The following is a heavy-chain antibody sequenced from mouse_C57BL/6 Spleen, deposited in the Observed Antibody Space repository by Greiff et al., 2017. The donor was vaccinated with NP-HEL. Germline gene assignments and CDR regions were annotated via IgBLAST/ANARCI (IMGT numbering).Heavy chain of an antibody. Sequence: QVQLKESGAELVRPGASVKLSCKASGYTFTDYYINWVKQRPGQGLEWIARIYPGSGNTYYNEKFKGKATLTAEKSSSTAYMQLSSLTSEDSAVYFCARGGGYGNYRYFDYWGQGTTLTVSS. CDR1: GYTFTDYY. V-gene: IGHV1-76*01. D-gene: IGHD2-1*01. J-gene: IGHJ2*01. CDR2: IYPGSGNT. CDR3: ARGGGYGNYRYFDY.